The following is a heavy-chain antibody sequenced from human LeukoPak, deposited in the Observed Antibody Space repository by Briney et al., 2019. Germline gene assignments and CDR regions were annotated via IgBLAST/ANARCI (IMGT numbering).Heavy chain of an antibody. J-gene: IGHJ4*02. D-gene: IGHD1-1*01. CDR2: INPNSGGT. CDR3: ATTYSTVFDY. V-gene: IGHV1-2*06. Sequence: GASVKVSCKASGYIFTGYYMHRVRQAPGQGLEWVGRINPNSGGTNYAQKFQGRVTMTRDTSISTAYMELSSLMSDDTAVYYCATTYSTVFDYWGQGTLVTVSS. CDR1: GYIFTGYY.